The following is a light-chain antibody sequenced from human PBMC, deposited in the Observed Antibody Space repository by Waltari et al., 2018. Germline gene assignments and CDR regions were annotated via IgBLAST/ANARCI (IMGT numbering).Light chain of an antibody. V-gene: IGKV2-30*01. CDR1: QSLVFSDGNIY. Sequence: DAVMTQSPLSLPVTLGQPASISCRSSQSLVFSDGNIYLNWFQQRPGQSPRRLIYKVSNQDSGVPDRFSGSGSGTDFTLKISRVEAEDVGGVYYCMQATHWPYTFGQGTKLEIK. CDR2: KVS. CDR3: MQATHWPYT. J-gene: IGKJ2*01.